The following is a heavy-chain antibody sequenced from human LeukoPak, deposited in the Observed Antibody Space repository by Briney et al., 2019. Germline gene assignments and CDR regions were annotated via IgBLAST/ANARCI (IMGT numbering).Heavy chain of an antibody. V-gene: IGHV4-39*07. J-gene: IGHJ5*02. D-gene: IGHD6-19*01. CDR2: IYYSGST. CDR3: ARNRPRGWSGFWFDP. Sequence: SETLSLTCAVYGGSFSSYYWGWIRQPPGKGLEWIGSIYYSGSTYYNPSLKSRVTISVDTSKNQFSLKLSSVTAADTAVYYCARNRPRGWSGFWFDPWGQGTLVTVSS. CDR1: GGSFSSYY.